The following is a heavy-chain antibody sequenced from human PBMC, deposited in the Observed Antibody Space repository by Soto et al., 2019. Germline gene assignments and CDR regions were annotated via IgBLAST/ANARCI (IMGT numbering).Heavy chain of an antibody. V-gene: IGHV3-30-3*01. Sequence: GGSLRLSCAASGFTFGSYAMHWVRQAPGKGLEWVAVISYDGGNKYYADSVKGRFTIYRDNSKNTLYLQMNSLRAEDTAVYYCARDGYCSGGSCYYFDYWGQGTLVTVSS. CDR3: ARDGYCSGGSCYYFDY. J-gene: IGHJ4*02. CDR2: ISYDGGNK. D-gene: IGHD2-15*01. CDR1: GFTFGSYA.